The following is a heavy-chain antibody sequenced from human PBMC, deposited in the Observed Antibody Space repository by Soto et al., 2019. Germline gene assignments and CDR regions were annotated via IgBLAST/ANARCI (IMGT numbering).Heavy chain of an antibody. CDR2: ISGSGSST. CDR3: AKDYAFWSGYCLDY. V-gene: IGHV3-23*01. D-gene: IGHD3-3*01. J-gene: IGHJ4*02. Sequence: PGGSLRLSCAASGFTFTTYAMNWVRQAPGKGLEWVSGISGSGSSTYYADSVKGRFTISRDNSKNTLYLQMNSLRAEDTAVYYCAKDYAFWSGYCLDYWGQGTLVTVSS. CDR1: GFTFTTYA.